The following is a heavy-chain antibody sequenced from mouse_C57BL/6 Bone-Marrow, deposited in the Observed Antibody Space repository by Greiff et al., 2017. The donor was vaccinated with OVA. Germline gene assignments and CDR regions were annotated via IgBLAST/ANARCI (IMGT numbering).Heavy chain of an antibody. CDR3: TSNYVDYAMDY. D-gene: IGHD2-1*01. CDR2: IRNKANNHAT. V-gene: IGHV6-6*01. Sequence: EVQRVESGGGLVQPGGSMKLSCAASGFTFSDAWMDWVRQSPEKGLEWVAEIRNKANNHATYYAESVKGRFTISRDDSKSSVYLQMNSLRAEDTGIYYCTSNYVDYAMDYWGQGTSVTVSS. CDR1: GFTFSDAW. J-gene: IGHJ4*01.